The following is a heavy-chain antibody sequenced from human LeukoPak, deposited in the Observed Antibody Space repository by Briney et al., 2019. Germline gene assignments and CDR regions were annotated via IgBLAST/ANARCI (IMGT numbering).Heavy chain of an antibody. CDR1: GFIFSSYW. CDR3: ARGSSGDILTGNYDYYYMDV. D-gene: IGHD3-9*01. J-gene: IGHJ6*03. CDR2: INHDGSST. V-gene: IGHV3-74*01. Sequence: PGGSLRLSCAASGFIFSSYWMHWVRQDPGKGLVWVSRINHDGSSTSYADSVRGRFTISRDNAKNTLYLQMNSLRVEDTAVYYCARGSSGDILTGNYDYYYMDVWGKGTTVTISS.